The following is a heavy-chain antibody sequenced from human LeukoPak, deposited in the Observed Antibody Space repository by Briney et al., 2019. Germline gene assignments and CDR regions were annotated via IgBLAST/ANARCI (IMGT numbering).Heavy chain of an antibody. D-gene: IGHD2-15*01. CDR1: GFTVSTNY. CDR3: AREIQSHRLQGYFDY. Sequence: GGSLRLSCAASGFTVSTNYMSWVRQAPGQGLEWVSVVYSGGRTYYADSVKGRFTISRDNSKNTLFLQMNSLRAEDTAVYYCAREIQSHRLQGYFDYWGQGTLVTVSS. V-gene: IGHV3-53*01. CDR2: VYSGGRT. J-gene: IGHJ4*02.